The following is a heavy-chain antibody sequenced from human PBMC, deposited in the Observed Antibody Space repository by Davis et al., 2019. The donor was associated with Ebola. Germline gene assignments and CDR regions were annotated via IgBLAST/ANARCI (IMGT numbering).Heavy chain of an antibody. V-gene: IGHV4-34*01. D-gene: IGHD2-2*02. J-gene: IGHJ5*02. CDR3: ARSGKYCSSTSCYTNWFDP. Sequence: GSLRLSCAVYGGSFIGYYWSWIRQPPGKGLEWIGEINHSGSTNYNPSLKSRVTISVDTSKNQFSLKLSSVTAADTAVYYCARSGKYCSSTSCYTNWFDPWGQGTLVTVSS. CDR1: GGSFIGYY. CDR2: INHSGST.